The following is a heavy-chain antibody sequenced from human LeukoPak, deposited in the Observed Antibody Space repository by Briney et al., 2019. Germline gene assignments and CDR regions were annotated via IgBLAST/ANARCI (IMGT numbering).Heavy chain of an antibody. CDR2: IWYDGSNK. J-gene: IGHJ4*02. Sequence: PGRSLRLSCAASGFTFSSYGMHWVRQAPGKRLEWVAVIWYDGSNKYYADSVKGRFTISRDNSKNTLYLQMNSLRAEDTAVYYCARDGVGFDYWGQGTLVTVSS. CDR3: ARDGVGFDY. V-gene: IGHV3-33*01. D-gene: IGHD3-3*01. CDR1: GFTFSSYG.